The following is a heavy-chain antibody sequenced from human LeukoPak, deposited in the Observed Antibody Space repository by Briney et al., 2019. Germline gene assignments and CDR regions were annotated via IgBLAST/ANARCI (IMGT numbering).Heavy chain of an antibody. CDR2: IDYSSSTI. Sequence: GGSLRLSCAASGFTFRSYSMNWVRQAPGKGLEWVSYIDYSSSTIYYADSVKGRFTISRDNAKNSLYLQMNSLRDEDTAVYYCARDRLRGLSSSSSPWGQGTLVTVSS. CDR1: GFTFRSYS. D-gene: IGHD6-13*01. CDR3: ARDRLRGLSSSSSP. V-gene: IGHV3-48*02. J-gene: IGHJ5*02.